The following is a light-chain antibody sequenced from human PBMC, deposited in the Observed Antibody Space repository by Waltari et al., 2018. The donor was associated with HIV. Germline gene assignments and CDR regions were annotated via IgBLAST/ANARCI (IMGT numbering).Light chain of an antibody. CDR1: SSDVGGYNY. CDR3: SSYTSTYV. CDR2: DVS. J-gene: IGLJ1*01. V-gene: IGLV2-14*01. Sequence: QSALTQPASVSGSPGQSITISCTGTSSDVGGYNYVSWYQQHPGKAPKLMIYDVSNRPSGVSNRFSGSKSGNTASLTISGLQAEDEADYYCSSYTSTYVFGTVTKVTVL.